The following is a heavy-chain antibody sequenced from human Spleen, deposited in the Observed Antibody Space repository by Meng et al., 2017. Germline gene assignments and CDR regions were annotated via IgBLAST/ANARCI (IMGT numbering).Heavy chain of an antibody. J-gene: IGHJ5*02. Sequence: GRMQESGPGLVKPSQTLSLTCSVSGDSIRSGGYYWSWIRQHPEKGLEWIGYIFYSGSTDSNPSLKSLVTISQDTSKNQFSLKMSSVTAADTAVYYCARGSYGDHRSHWFDPWGQGTLVTVS. D-gene: IGHD4-17*01. V-gene: IGHV4-31*01. CDR2: IFYSGST. CDR3: ARGSYGDHRSHWFDP. CDR1: GDSIRSGGYY.